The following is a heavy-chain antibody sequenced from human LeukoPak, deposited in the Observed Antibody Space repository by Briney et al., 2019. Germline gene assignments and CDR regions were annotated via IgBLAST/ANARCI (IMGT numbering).Heavy chain of an antibody. CDR1: GFTVSSNY. CDR3: ARLKKPGYSSGKSPKYMDV. V-gene: IGHV3-53*01. D-gene: IGHD6-19*01. CDR2: IYSGGST. J-gene: IGHJ6*03. Sequence: QPGGSLRLSCAASGFTVSSNYMSWVRQAPGKGLEWVSVIYSGGSTYYADSVKGRFTISRDNSKNTLYLQMNSLRAEDTAVYYCARLKKPGYSSGKSPKYMDVWGKGTTVTISS.